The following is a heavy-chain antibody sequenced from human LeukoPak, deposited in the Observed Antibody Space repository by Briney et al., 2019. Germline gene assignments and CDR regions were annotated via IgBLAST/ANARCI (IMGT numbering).Heavy chain of an antibody. V-gene: IGHV1-8*01. Sequence: ASVKVSCKASEYTFTSYDINWVRQATGQGLEWMGWMNPNSGNTGYAQKFQGRVTMTEDTSTDTAYMELSSLRSEDTAVYYCATSFGAPYFDSWGQGTLVTVSS. CDR1: EYTFTSYD. J-gene: IGHJ4*02. CDR3: ATSFGAPYFDS. CDR2: MNPNSGNT. D-gene: IGHD3-16*01.